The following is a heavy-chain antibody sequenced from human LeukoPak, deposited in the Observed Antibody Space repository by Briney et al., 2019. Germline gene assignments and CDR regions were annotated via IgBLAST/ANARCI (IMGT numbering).Heavy chain of an antibody. CDR1: GFTFSSYG. V-gene: IGHV3-30*18. D-gene: IGHD6-6*01. J-gene: IGHJ4*02. CDR2: ISYDGSNK. Sequence: PGGSLRLSCAASGFTFSSYGMHWVRQAPGKGLEWVAVISYDGSNKYYADSVKGRFTISRDNSKNTLYLQMNSLRAEDTAVYYCAKVGLAARSLDYWGQGTLVIVSS. CDR3: AKVGLAARSLDY.